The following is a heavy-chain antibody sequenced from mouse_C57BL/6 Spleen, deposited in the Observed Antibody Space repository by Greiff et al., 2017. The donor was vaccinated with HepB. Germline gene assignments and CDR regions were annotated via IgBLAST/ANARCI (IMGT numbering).Heavy chain of an antibody. Sequence: QVQLKQSGPELVKPGASVKISCKASGYAFSSSWMNWVKQRPGKGLEWIGRIYPGDGDTNYNGKFKGKATLTADKSSSTAYMQLSSLTSEDSAVYFCARGNWDEGVFDYWGQGTTLTVSS. CDR2: IYPGDGDT. CDR1: GYAFSSSW. J-gene: IGHJ2*01. V-gene: IGHV1-82*01. D-gene: IGHD4-1*01. CDR3: ARGNWDEGVFDY.